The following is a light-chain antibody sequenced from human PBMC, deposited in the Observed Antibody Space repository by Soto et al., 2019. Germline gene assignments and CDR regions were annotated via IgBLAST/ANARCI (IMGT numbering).Light chain of an antibody. CDR3: SSYAGGSLWV. CDR2: EVS. CDR1: SSDVGNYKY. J-gene: IGLJ3*02. V-gene: IGLV2-8*01. Sequence: QSVLTQSPSASGSPGQSVTISCTGTSSDVGNYKYVSWYQQHPGKAPKLMIYEVSKRPSGVPDRFSGSKSGNTASLTVSGLQVEDEADYYCSSYAGGSLWVFGGGTKVTVL.